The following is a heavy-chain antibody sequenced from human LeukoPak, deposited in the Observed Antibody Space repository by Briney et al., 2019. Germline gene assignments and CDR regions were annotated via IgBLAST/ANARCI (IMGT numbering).Heavy chain of an antibody. D-gene: IGHD3-22*01. J-gene: IGHJ5*02. V-gene: IGHV4-59*08. CDR2: ISYSGST. Sequence: SSETLSLTCTVSGGSISSYLWSWIRQPPGKGLEWIGYISYSGSTNYNPSLKSRVTISVDTSKNQFSLKLSSVTAADTAVYYCATRYSSGYSNWFDPWGQGTLVTVSS. CDR1: GGSISSYL. CDR3: ATRYSSGYSNWFDP.